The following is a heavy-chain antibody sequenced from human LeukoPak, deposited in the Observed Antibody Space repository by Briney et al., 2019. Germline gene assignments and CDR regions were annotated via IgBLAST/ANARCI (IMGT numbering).Heavy chain of an antibody. CDR2: IYPGDSDT. J-gene: IGHJ3*02. CDR1: GHSFTTYW. V-gene: IGHV5-51*01. CDR3: ARTLNHDTFDI. Sequence: ASVKISCKASGHSFTTYWIGWVRQMPGKGLEWMGIIYPGDSDTRYSPSFQGQVTISGDKSIATAYLQWSSLKASDTAMYYCARTLNHDTFDIWGQGTMVTVSS.